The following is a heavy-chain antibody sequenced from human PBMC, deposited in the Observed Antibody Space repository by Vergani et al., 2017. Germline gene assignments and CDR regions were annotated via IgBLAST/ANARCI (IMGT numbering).Heavy chain of an antibody. CDR2: IIPIFGTA. J-gene: IGHJ4*02. V-gene: IGHV1-69*01. CDR3: ARGVEGYDIWTGEGFDY. D-gene: IGHD3-9*01. CDR1: GGTFSSYA. Sequence: QVQLVQSGAEVKKPGSSVKVSCKASGGTFSSYAISWVRQAPGQGLEWMGGIIPIFGTANYAQKFQGRVTITADESTSTAYMELSSLRSEDTAVYYCARGVEGYDIWTGEGFDYWGQGTLVTVSS.